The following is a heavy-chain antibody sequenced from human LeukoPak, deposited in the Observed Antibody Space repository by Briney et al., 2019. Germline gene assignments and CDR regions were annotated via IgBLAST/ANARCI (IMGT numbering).Heavy chain of an antibody. D-gene: IGHD6-19*01. CDR2: IYHTGST. V-gene: IGHV4-38-2*02. Sequence: SETLSLICSVSSYSINSNYYWGWIRQSPGKGLEWIGSIYHTGSTYYNPSLKSRVTISLDASNKQFSLRLSSVTAADTAVYYCARGSHPVTGTLGGYFDPWGQGTLVTVSS. CDR3: ARGSHPVTGTLGGYFDP. J-gene: IGHJ4*02. CDR1: SYSINSNYY.